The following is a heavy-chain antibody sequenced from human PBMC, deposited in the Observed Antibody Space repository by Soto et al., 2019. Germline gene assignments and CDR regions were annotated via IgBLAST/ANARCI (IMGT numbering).Heavy chain of an antibody. CDR1: GGSISSGDYY. CDR3: ATYGSGSYKPTTFDY. J-gene: IGHJ4*02. Sequence: QVQLQESGPGLVKPSQTLSLTCTVSGGSISSGDYYWCWIRQHPGKGLEWIGYIYYSGSTYYNPSRKSRVTISVDTSKNQFSLKLSSVTAADTAVYYCATYGSGSYKPTTFDYWGQGTLVTVSS. D-gene: IGHD3-10*01. CDR2: IYYSGST. V-gene: IGHV4-31*03.